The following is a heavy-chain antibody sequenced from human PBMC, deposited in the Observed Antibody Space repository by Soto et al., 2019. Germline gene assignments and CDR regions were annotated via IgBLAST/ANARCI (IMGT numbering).Heavy chain of an antibody. CDR3: AKSGSHSYFDY. Sequence: PGGSLRLSCAASGFTFSSYAMNWVRQAPGKGLEWVSAISNSGGNTYYADSVKGRFTISRDNSKNTLYLQMNGLRTEDTAIYYCAKSGSHSYFDYWGLGTLVTVSS. V-gene: IGHV3-23*01. CDR2: ISNSGGNT. J-gene: IGHJ4*02. CDR1: GFTFSSYA. D-gene: IGHD1-26*01.